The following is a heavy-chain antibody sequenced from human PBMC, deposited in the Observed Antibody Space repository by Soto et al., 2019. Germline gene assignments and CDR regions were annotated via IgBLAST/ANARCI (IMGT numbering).Heavy chain of an antibody. D-gene: IGHD3-22*01. V-gene: IGHV1-69*13. J-gene: IGHJ6*02. Sequence: SVKVSCKASGGTFSKYAFSWVRQAPGQGLEWLGGTIPMFGTPNYAQRFQGRVAISADESTATVYMELSSLRSEDTAVYFCARPLRDRNYYYGMAVWGQGTTVTVSS. CDR2: TIPMFGTP. CDR3: ARPLRDRNYYYGMAV. CDR1: GGTFSKYA.